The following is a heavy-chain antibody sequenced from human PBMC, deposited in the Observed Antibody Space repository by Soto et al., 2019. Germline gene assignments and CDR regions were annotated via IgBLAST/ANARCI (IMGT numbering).Heavy chain of an antibody. J-gene: IGHJ5*02. V-gene: IGHV4-61*01. D-gene: IGHD5-12*01. CDR3: ARYDAESGSNKLDP. CDR2: IYYSGRT. CDR1: GGSVSSRSHF. Sequence: QVQLQESGPGLVKPSETLSVTCTVSGGSVSSRSHFWSWIRQPPGGGLQWIGYIYYSGRTNYNPSLKTLATLSVDASRNQFSLRLASVTAADTAVDYWARYDAESGSNKLDPWGQGTLVTFSS.